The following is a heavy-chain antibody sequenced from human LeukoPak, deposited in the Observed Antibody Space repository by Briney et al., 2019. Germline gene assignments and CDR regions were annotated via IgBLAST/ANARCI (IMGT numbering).Heavy chain of an antibody. Sequence: ASVKVSCKASGYTFTSYAMHWVRQAPGQRLEWMGWINAGNGNTKYSQKFQGRVTITRDTSASTAYMELSNLRSEDTAVYYCAASGGAAYYYYGMDVWGQGTTVTVSS. J-gene: IGHJ6*02. CDR3: AASGGAAYYYYGMDV. CDR2: INAGNGNT. V-gene: IGHV1-3*01. D-gene: IGHD6-19*01. CDR1: GYTFTSYA.